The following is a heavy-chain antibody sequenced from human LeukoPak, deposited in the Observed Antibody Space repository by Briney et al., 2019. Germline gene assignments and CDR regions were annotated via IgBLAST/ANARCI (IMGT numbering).Heavy chain of an antibody. CDR2: IYHSGNT. V-gene: IGHV4-30-2*01. CDR1: GGSISSGGYY. CDR3: AREVSSGPDYYYYYMDV. J-gene: IGHJ6*03. D-gene: IGHD1-26*01. Sequence: SQTLSLTCIVSGGSISSGGYYWSWIRQPPGKGLEWIGYIYHSGNTYYNPSLKSRVTISVDTSKNQFSLKLSSVTAADTAVYYCAREVSSGPDYYYYYMDVWGKGTTVTVSS.